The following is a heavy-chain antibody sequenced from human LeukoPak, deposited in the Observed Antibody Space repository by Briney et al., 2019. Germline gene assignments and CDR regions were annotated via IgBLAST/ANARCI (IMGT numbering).Heavy chain of an antibody. V-gene: IGHV4-38-2*01. CDR3: ASSYDFWSGYYFDY. CDR2: IYHSGSS. Sequence: PSETLTLTCAVSGYSISSGYYWGWIRQPPGKGRGWIGSIYHSGSSYYNPSLKSRVTISVDTSKNQFSLKLSSVTAADTAVYYCASSYDFWSGYYFDYWGQGTLVIVSS. D-gene: IGHD3-3*01. J-gene: IGHJ4*02. CDR1: GYSISSGYY.